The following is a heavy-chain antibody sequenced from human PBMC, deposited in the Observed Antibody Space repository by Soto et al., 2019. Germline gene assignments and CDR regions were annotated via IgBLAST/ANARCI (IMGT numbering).Heavy chain of an antibody. Sequence: SETLSLTCAVSGGSISSGGYSWSWIRQPPGKGLEWIGYIYHSGSTYYNQSLKSQVTISVDRSKNQFSLKLSSVTAADTAVYYCATAPGPYWGQGTLVTVSS. V-gene: IGHV4-30-2*01. CDR2: IYHSGST. J-gene: IGHJ4*02. CDR3: ATAPGPY. CDR1: GGSISSGGYS.